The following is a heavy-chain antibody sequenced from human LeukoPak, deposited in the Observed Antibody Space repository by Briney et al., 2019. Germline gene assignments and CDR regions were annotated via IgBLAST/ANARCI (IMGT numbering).Heavy chain of an antibody. V-gene: IGHV5-51*01. CDR2: IYPDDSDT. J-gene: IGHJ4*02. Sequence: RGESLKISCKASGYNFTSSWVGWVRQMPGKGLECMGIIYPDDSDTRYSPSFQGQVTISADKSISTAYLQWSSLTASDTAMYYCARAETSRLDPFDFWGRGTLVTVSS. CDR3: ARAETSRLDPFDF. CDR1: GYNFTSSW.